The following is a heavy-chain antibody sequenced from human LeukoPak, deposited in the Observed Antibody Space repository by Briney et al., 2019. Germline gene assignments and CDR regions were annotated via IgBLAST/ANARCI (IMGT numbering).Heavy chain of an antibody. V-gene: IGHV3-33*01. J-gene: IGHJ4*02. Sequence: PGGSLRLSCAASGFTFSSYGMHWVRQAPGKGLEWVAVIWCDGSNKYYADSVKGRFTISRDNSKNTLYLQMNSLRAEDTAVYYCARDHHYYDSSGTFDYWGQGTLVTVSS. CDR2: IWCDGSNK. CDR1: GFTFSSYG. CDR3: ARDHHYYDSSGTFDY. D-gene: IGHD3-22*01.